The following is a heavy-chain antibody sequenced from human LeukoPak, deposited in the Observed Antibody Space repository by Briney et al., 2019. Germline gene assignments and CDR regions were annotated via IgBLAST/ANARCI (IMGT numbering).Heavy chain of an antibody. CDR2: INPNSGGT. CDR3: ARAGRYYYDSSGYFAY. V-gene: IGHV1-2*02. J-gene: IGHJ4*02. CDR1: GYTFTGYY. Sequence: GASVKVSCKASGYTFTGYYMHWVRQAPGQGLEWMGWINPNSGGTNYAQKFQGRVTMTRDTSISTAYMELSRLRSDDTAVYYCARAGRYYYDSSGYFAYWGQGTLVTVSS. D-gene: IGHD3-22*01.